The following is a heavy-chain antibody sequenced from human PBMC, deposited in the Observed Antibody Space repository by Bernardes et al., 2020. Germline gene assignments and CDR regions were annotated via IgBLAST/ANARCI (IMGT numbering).Heavy chain of an antibody. CDR3: ARLIRREYSGYDLDY. V-gene: IGHV2-5*02. J-gene: IGHJ4*02. D-gene: IGHD5-12*01. CDR2: IYWDDDK. CDR1: GFSLSTSGVG. Sequence: SGPTLVKPTQTLTLTCTFSGFSLSTSGVGVGWIRQPPGKALEWLALIYWDDDKRYSPSLKSRLTITKDTSKNQVVLTMTNMDPVDTATYYCARLIRREYSGYDLDYWGQGTLVTVSS.